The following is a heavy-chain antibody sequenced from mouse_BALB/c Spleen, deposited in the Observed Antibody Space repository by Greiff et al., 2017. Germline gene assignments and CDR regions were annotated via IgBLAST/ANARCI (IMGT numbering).Heavy chain of an antibody. J-gene: IGHJ4*01. Sequence: QVQLQQSGAELAKPGASVKMSCKASGYTFTSYWMHWVKKRPGQGLEWIGYINPSTGYTEYNQKFKDKATLTADKSSSTAYMQLSSLTSEDSAVYYCARYGGLRRAMDYWGQGTSVTVSS. CDR1: GYTFTSYW. V-gene: IGHV1-7*01. CDR2: INPSTGYT. D-gene: IGHD2-4*01. CDR3: ARYGGLRRAMDY.